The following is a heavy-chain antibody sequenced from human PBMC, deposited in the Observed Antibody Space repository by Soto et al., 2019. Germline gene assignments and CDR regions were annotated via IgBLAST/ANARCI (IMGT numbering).Heavy chain of an antibody. CDR3: ARTTTTKSRDY. J-gene: IGHJ4*02. CDR1: GFTFSSYD. Sequence: EVQLLESGGGLVQPGGSLGLSCAASGFTFSSYDMSWVRQAPGKGLEYVSSISVTGSGTYYADSVKGRFTISRDNSKNTQYLQMNSLRVEDTAVYYCARTTTTKSRDYWGQGTLVTVSS. D-gene: IGHD4-17*01. CDR2: ISVTGSGT. V-gene: IGHV3-23*01.